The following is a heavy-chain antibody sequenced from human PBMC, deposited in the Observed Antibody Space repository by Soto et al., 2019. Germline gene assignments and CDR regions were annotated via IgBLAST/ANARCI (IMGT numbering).Heavy chain of an antibody. CDR1: GGSFSGYY. D-gene: IGHD3-10*01. J-gene: IGHJ6*02. Sequence: SETLSLTCAVYGGSFSGYYWSWIRQPPGKGLEWIGEINHSGSTNYNPSLKSRVTISVDTSKNQFSLKLSSVTAADTAVYYCARVRYYYGSGSYYNYYYYYGMDVWGQGTTVTVSS. CDR2: INHSGST. CDR3: ARVRYYYGSGSYYNYYYYYGMDV. V-gene: IGHV4-34*01.